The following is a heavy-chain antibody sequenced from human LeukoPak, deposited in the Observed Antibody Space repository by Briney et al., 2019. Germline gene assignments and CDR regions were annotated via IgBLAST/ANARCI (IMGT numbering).Heavy chain of an antibody. Sequence: PGGSLRLSCAASGFTYSSYSMNWVRQAPGKGLEGVSSISSSSDYIYYADSVKGRFTISRDISKNTLCLQMDSLRAEDTAVYYCAKLPPRAVLVSDYWGQGTLVTVSS. CDR3: AKLPPRAVLVSDY. D-gene: IGHD2-8*02. V-gene: IGHV3-21*04. J-gene: IGHJ4*02. CDR2: ISSSSDYI. CDR1: GFTYSSYS.